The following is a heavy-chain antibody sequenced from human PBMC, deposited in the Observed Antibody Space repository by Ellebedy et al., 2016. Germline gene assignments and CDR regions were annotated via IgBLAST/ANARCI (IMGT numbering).Heavy chain of an antibody. V-gene: IGHV1-18*04. CDR2: VNTFSGNT. D-gene: IGHD3-10*01. J-gene: IGHJ4*02. CDR3: AKTSGWGYGEN. Sequence: ASVKVSCXASGYTFTTFSITWVRQVPGQRLEWMGFVNTFSGNTKFAQKFQGRVSMTTDSSTHTAYMDLRSLRSDDTAMYYCAKTSGWGYGENWGQGTLVTVSS. CDR1: GYTFTTFS.